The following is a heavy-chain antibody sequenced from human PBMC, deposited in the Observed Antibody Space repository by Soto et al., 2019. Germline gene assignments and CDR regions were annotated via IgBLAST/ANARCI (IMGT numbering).Heavy chain of an antibody. D-gene: IGHD6-6*01. CDR2: ISSSGSTI. J-gene: IGHJ5*02. CDR3: ARDPGSSGWFDP. V-gene: IGHV3-11*01. Sequence: GWLRRAGAASGFTFSDYYMSWIRQAPGKGLEWVSYISSSGSTIYYADSVKGRFTISRDNAKNSLYLQMNSLRAEDTAVYYCARDPGSSGWFDPWGQGTLVTVSS. CDR1: GFTFSDYY.